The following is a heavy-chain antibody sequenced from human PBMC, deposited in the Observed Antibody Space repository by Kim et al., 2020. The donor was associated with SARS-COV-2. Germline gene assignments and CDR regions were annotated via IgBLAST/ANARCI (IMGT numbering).Heavy chain of an antibody. D-gene: IGHD3-10*01. Sequence: TPSLKTRVTISLDTSTSQFSLKLTSVTAADTAVYYCATSRSGSSLYAMDVWGQGTTVTVSS. CDR3: ATSRSGSSLYAMDV. V-gene: IGHV4-34*01. J-gene: IGHJ6*02.